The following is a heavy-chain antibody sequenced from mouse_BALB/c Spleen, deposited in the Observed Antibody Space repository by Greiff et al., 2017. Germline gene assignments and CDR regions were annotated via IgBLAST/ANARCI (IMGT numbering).Heavy chain of an antibody. Sequence: EVKLQESGPSLVKPSQTLSLTCSVTGDSITSGYLNWIRKFPGNNLEYMGYISYSGSTYYNPSLISRISITRDTSTNQYYLQLNSVTTEDTATYYCARGHYYVNGGFAYWGQGTVVTVAA. J-gene: IGHJ3*01. D-gene: IGHD1-2*01. CDR2: ISYSGST. V-gene: IGHV3-8*02. CDR1: GDSITSGY. CDR3: ARGHYYVNGGFAY.